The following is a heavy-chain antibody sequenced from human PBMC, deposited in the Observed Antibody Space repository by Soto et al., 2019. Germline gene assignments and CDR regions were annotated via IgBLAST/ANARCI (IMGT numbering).Heavy chain of an antibody. CDR2: IIPVFDKA. CDR1: GGSFGSSA. Sequence: QVQLVQSGADVKKPGSSVKVSCKTSGGSFGSSAISWVRQAPAQGLEWMGEIIPVFDKANYAQNFQGRLTITADELTGTVFMELSSLRSEDTAVYFCARLRREWGDAFDLWGLGTVVTVSS. V-gene: IGHV1-69*01. CDR3: ARLRREWGDAFDL. D-gene: IGHD3-3*01. J-gene: IGHJ3*01.